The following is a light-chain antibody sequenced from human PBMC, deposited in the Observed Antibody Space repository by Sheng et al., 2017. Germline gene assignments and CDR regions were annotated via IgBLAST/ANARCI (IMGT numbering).Light chain of an antibody. J-gene: IGKJ2*01. CDR3: QQRSKWPVP. Sequence: EIVLTQSPATLSLSPGERATLSCRASQSVNTYLAWYQQKPGQAPRLLIYGSSSRAAGIPARFSGSGSGTDFTLTISSLEPEDFAVYYCQQRSKWPVPFGQGDQVGDET. CDR2: GSS. CDR1: QSVNTY. V-gene: IGKV3-11*01.